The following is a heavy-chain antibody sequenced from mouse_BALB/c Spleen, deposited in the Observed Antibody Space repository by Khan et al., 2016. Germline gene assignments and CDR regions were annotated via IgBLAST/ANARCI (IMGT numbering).Heavy chain of an antibody. CDR3: ARTDY. Sequence: VQLQESGPGLVQPSQSLSITCTVSGFSFTSYGVHWVRQSPGKGLEWMGVIRRGVSTDYNAAFITRLSISKDNSKSQDFFQMNSLQANDTAIYYCARTDYWGDGATLTIAS. CDR2: IRRGVST. J-gene: IGHJ2*01. CDR1: GFSFTSYG. V-gene: IGHV2-2*02.